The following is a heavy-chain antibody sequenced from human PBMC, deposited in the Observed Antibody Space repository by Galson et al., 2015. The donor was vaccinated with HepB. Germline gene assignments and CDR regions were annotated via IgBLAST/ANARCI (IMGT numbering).Heavy chain of an antibody. D-gene: IGHD1-1*01. J-gene: IGHJ4*02. CDR1: GYSFTSYW. Sequence: QSGAEVKKPGESLKISCKGSGYSFTSYWIGWVRQMPGKGLEWMGIIYPGDSDTRYSPSFQGQVTISADKSISTAYLQWSSLKASDTAMYYCARHSYRRDNWNDNYYFDYWGQGTLVTVSS. V-gene: IGHV5-51*01. CDR3: ARHSYRRDNWNDNYYFDY. CDR2: IYPGDSDT.